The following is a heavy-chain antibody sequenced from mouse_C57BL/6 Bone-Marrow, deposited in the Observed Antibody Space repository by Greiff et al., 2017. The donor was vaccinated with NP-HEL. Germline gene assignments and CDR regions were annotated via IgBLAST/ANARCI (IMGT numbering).Heavy chain of an antibody. CDR1: GFNIKDDY. CDR2: IDPENGDT. D-gene: IGHD4-1*01. V-gene: IGHV14-4*01. CDR3: TTVTGTGRAMDY. Sequence: VQLQQPGAELVKPGASVKLSCTASGFNIKDDYMHWVKQRPEQGLEWIGWIDPENGDTEYASKFQGKATITADTSSNTAYLQLSSLTSEDTAVYYCTTVTGTGRAMDYWGQGTSVTVSS. J-gene: IGHJ4*01.